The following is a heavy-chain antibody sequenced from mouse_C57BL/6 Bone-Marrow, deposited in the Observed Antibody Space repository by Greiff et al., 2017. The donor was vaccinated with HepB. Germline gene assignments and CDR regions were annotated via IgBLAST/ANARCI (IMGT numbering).Heavy chain of an antibody. CDR1: GYTFTDYY. CDR3: ARRYYGSEWTDWYFDV. J-gene: IGHJ1*03. V-gene: IGHV1-75*01. Sequence: VQLQQSGPELVKPGASVKISCKASGYTFTDYYINWVKQRPGQGLEWIGWIFPGSGSTYYNEKFKGKATLTVDKSSSTAYMLLSSLTSEDSAVYFCARRYYGSEWTDWYFDVWGTGTTVTVSS. CDR2: IFPGSGST. D-gene: IGHD1-1*01.